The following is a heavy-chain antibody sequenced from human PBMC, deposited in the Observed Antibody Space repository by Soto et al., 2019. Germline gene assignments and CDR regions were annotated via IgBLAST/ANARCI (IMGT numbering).Heavy chain of an antibody. Sequence: ASVKVSCKASGGTFSSYAISWVRQAPGQGLEWMGGIIPIFGTANYAQKFQGRVTITADESTSTAYMELSSLRSEDTAVYYCASLSAAPPDAFDIWGQGTMVTVSS. CDR2: IIPIFGTA. D-gene: IGHD6-6*01. CDR1: GGTFSSYA. V-gene: IGHV1-69*13. J-gene: IGHJ3*02. CDR3: ASLSAAPPDAFDI.